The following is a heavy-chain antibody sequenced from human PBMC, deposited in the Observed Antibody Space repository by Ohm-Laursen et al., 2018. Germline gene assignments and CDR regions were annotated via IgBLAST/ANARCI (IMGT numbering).Heavy chain of an antibody. CDR2: ISSYNGNT. D-gene: IGHD3-10*01. CDR3: ARGIGSMVRGLVINVNNWLDP. V-gene: IGHV1-18*01. Sequence: ASVKVSCKPSGYSFSTYAINWVRQAPGQGLEWMGWISSYNGNTKYAEKVQGRVTMTTDTSTSTAYMELRSLRSDDTAVYYCARGIGSMVRGLVINVNNWLDPWGQGTLVTVSS. CDR1: GYSFSTYA. J-gene: IGHJ5*02.